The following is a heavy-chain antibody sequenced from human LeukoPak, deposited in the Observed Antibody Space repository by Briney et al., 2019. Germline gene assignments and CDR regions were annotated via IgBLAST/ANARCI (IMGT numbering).Heavy chain of an antibody. V-gene: IGHV3-23*01. CDR3: AKVEDYYDSSSYYR. D-gene: IGHD3-22*01. CDR2: ISGSGGST. J-gene: IGHJ4*02. CDR1: GFTFSSYA. Sequence: GGSLRLSCAASGFTFSSYAMSWVRQAPGKGLEWVSAISGSGGSTYYADSVKGRFTISRDNSKNTLYLQMNSLRAEDTAVYYCAKVEDYYDSSSYYRWGQGTLVTVSS.